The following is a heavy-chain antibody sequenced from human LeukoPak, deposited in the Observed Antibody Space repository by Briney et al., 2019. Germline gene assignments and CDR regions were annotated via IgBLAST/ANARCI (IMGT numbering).Heavy chain of an antibody. CDR1: GGSISSSSYY. CDR2: IYYSGST. CDR3: ARSERYFDWLRPPFDY. D-gene: IGHD3-9*01. Sequence: SETLSLTCTVSGGSISSSSYYWGWIREPPGKGVEWIGYIYYSGSTNYNPSLKSRVTISVDTSKNQFSLKLSSVTAADTAVYYCARSERYFDWLRPPFDYWGQGTLVTVSS. V-gene: IGHV4-39*07. J-gene: IGHJ4*02.